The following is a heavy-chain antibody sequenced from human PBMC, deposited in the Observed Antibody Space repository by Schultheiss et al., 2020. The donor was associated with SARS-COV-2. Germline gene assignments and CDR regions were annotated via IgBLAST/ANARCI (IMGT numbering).Heavy chain of an antibody. CDR2: IYYSGST. CDR1: GGSFSGYY. V-gene: IGHV4-59*08. D-gene: IGHD3-22*01. J-gene: IGHJ3*02. Sequence: SQTLSLTCAVYGGSFSGYYWSWIRQPPGKGLEWIGYIYYSGSTNYNPSLKSRVTISVDTSKNQFSLKLSSVTAADTAVYYCARHPPYRITMIERAFDIWGQGTMVTVSS. CDR3: ARHPPYRITMIERAFDI.